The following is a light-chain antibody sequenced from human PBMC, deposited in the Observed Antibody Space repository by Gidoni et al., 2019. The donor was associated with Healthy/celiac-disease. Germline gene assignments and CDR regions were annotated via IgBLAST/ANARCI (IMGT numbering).Light chain of an antibody. V-gene: IGKV1-39*01. CDR2: AAS. Sequence: DIQMTQSPSSLSASVGDRVTITCQASQSISSYLNWYQQKPGKAPKLLIYAASSLQSGVPSRLSGSGSGTDFTLTISSLQPEDFATYYCQQSYSTPWTFGQGTKVEIK. J-gene: IGKJ1*01. CDR3: QQSYSTPWT. CDR1: QSISSY.